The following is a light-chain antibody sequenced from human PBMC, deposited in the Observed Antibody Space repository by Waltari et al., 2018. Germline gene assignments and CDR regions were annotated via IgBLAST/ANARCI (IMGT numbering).Light chain of an antibody. Sequence: QSALTQPASVSGSPGQSIAISCTGTSSDVGAYDSVSWYQQHPGKAPKLVIYEVRNRPSGGSNRFSGSRSGNTASLTITGLQAEDEADYYCQSYDSSLWVFGGGTKLTVL. J-gene: IGLJ3*02. CDR2: EVR. CDR3: QSYDSSLWV. V-gene: IGLV2-14*01. CDR1: SSDVGAYDS.